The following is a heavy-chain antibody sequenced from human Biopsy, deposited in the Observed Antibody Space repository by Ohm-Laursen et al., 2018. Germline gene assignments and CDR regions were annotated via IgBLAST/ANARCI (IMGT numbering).Heavy chain of an antibody. V-gene: IGHV3-9*01. CDR2: INWNSGDI. CDR1: GFIFDSYG. CDR3: ARDRSGLTLTTLDF. D-gene: IGHD6-25*01. Sequence: SLRLSCTASGFIFDSYGMHWVRQAPGKGLEWVSGINWNSGDIVYADSVKGRFTISRDNAKNSLSLQMNSLRAEDTALYYCARDRSGLTLTTLDFWGHGTLVTVSS. J-gene: IGHJ4*01.